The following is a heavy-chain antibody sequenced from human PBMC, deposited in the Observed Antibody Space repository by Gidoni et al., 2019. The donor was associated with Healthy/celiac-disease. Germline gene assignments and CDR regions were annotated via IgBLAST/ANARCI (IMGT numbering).Heavy chain of an antibody. D-gene: IGHD2-2*01. J-gene: IGHJ5*02. V-gene: IGHV3-11*06. CDR3: ARPGYCSSTSCPGWFDP. CDR2: ISSSSSYT. Sequence: QVQLVESGGGLVKPGGSLRLSWAASGFTFSDYYMSWIRQAPGKGLEWVSYISSSSSYTNYADSVKGRFTISRDNAKNSLYLQMNSLRAEDTAVYYCARPGYCSSTSCPGWFDPWGQGTLVTVSS. CDR1: GFTFSDYY.